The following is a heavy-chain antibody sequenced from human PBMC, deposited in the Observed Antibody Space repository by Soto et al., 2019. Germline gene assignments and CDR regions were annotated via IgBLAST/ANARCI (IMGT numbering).Heavy chain of an antibody. CDR1: GFTVSSNY. J-gene: IGHJ4*02. CDR3: ARGNKRFSDY. Sequence: GGSLRLSCAASGFTVSSNYMSWVRQAPGKGLEWVSVIYSGGSTFYADSVKGRFTISRDSSKNTLYLQMNSLGAEDTAVYYCARGNKRFSDYWGQGTLVTVSS. CDR2: IYSGGST. D-gene: IGHD3-3*01. V-gene: IGHV3-66*01.